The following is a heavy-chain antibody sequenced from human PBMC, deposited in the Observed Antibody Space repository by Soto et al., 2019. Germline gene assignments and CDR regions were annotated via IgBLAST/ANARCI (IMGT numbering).Heavy chain of an antibody. CDR2: ISYGGSNK. CDR3: ARGDPAYGYNLLDY. V-gene: IGHV3-30-3*01. D-gene: IGHD5-12*01. CDR1: GFTFSSYA. Sequence: QVQLVESGGGVVQPGRSLRLSCAASGFTFSSYAMHWVRQAPGKGLEWVAVISYGGSNKYYADSVQGRFTISRDNSKKTFNLQSNRRRAEDTVVYYCARGDPAYGYNLLDYWGQGTLVSVSS. J-gene: IGHJ4*02.